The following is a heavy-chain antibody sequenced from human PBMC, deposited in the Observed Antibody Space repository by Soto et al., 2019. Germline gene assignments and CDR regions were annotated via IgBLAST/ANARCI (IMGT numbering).Heavy chain of an antibody. Sequence: GESLKISCKGSGYSFTNNWISWVRQMPGKGLEWMGRIDPRDSYTNYSPSFQGHVTISVDKSDNTSYLQWNSLRASDSAMYFCARDASSNWHYFDYWGQGTLVTVSS. V-gene: IGHV5-10-1*01. D-gene: IGHD4-4*01. CDR1: GYSFTNNW. CDR2: IDPRDSYT. J-gene: IGHJ4*02. CDR3: ARDASSNWHYFDY.